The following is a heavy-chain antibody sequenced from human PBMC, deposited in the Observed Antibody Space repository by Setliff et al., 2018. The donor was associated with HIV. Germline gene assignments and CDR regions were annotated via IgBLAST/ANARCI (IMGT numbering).Heavy chain of an antibody. J-gene: IGHJ1*01. D-gene: IGHD6-19*01. Sequence: GGSLRLSCVASGFTLSSYSMYWVRQPPGKGLLWVSRINSDGSSIIYADSVKGRLTISRDNAKNTLYLQMNSLRAEDTAVYYCAKGGANGWYGGYFQHWGQGTLVTVS. CDR1: GFTLSSYS. CDR2: INSDGSSI. CDR3: AKGGANGWYGGYFQH. V-gene: IGHV3-74*01.